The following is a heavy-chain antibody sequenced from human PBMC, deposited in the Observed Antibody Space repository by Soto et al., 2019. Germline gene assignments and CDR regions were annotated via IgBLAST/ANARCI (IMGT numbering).Heavy chain of an antibody. D-gene: IGHD6-13*01. Sequence: QVQLVQSGAEVKKPGSSVKVSCKASGGTFSSYTISWVRQAPGQGLEWMGRIIPILGIANYAQKFQGRVTITANKSTSTAYMELSSLRSEDTAVDYCAGIAAAGTGYFQHWGQGTLVTLSS. CDR1: GGTFSSYT. CDR3: AGIAAAGTGYFQH. CDR2: IIPILGIA. V-gene: IGHV1-69*02. J-gene: IGHJ1*01.